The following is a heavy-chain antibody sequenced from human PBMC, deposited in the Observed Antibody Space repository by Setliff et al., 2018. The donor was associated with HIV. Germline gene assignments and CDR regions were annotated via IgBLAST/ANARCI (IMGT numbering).Heavy chain of an antibody. Sequence: PSETLSLTCIVSGASIRSYYWAWIRQSPGRGLQYLGHLYYSGSTNYNPSLKSRITMSMDTSKNQFSLQLSSVTAADTAVYYCARAPFRGGSFGWFDPWGQGTLVTVSS. CDR3: ARAPFRGGSFGWFDP. V-gene: IGHV4-59*01. CDR1: GASIRSYY. D-gene: IGHD2-15*01. J-gene: IGHJ5*02. CDR2: LYYSGST.